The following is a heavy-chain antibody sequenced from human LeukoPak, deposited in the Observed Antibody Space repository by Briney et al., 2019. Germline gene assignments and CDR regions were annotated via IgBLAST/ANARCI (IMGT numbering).Heavy chain of an antibody. J-gene: IGHJ5*02. CDR2: ISAYNGNT. CDR1: GYTFTGYY. V-gene: IGHV1-18*04. Sequence: ASVKVSCKASGYTFTGYYMHWVRQAPGQGLEWMGWISAYNGNTNFAQKLQGRVTLTTDTSTGTAYMELRSLRSDDTAVYYCAGYYYDSSGYPRPWFDPWGQGTLVTVSS. D-gene: IGHD3-22*01. CDR3: AGYYYDSSGYPRPWFDP.